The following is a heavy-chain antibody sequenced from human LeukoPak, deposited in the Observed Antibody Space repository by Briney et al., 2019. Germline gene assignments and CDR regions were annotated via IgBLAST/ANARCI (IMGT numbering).Heavy chain of an antibody. CDR1: GFTFSNYG. Sequence: QAGGSLRLSCTTSGFTFSNYGMHWVRQAPGKGLAWVAVISYDGSELHYADSVKGRFTISRDNSKNTLYLQMNSLRAEDTAVYYCARLDVWGKGTTVTVSS. J-gene: IGHJ6*04. CDR2: ISYDGSEL. V-gene: IGHV3-30*03. CDR3: ARLDV.